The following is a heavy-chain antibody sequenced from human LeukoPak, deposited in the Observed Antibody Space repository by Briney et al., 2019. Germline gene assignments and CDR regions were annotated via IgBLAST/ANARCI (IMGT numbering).Heavy chain of an antibody. CDR1: GFTFSSYS. Sequence: GGSLRLSCAASGFTFSSYSMNWVRQAPGKGLEWVSSISSSSSYIYYADAVKGRFSITRDNAKNSMYLQMNSLSAGDKAVSYCARAIPYYYDSSGYSGGEDYFDYWGQGTLVTVSS. CDR2: ISSSSSYI. V-gene: IGHV3-21*01. CDR3: ARAIPYYYDSSGYSGGEDYFDY. J-gene: IGHJ4*02. D-gene: IGHD3-22*01.